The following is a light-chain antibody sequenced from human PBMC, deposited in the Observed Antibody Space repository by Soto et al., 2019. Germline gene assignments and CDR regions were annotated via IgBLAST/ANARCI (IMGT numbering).Light chain of an antibody. CDR3: QHYKAFSPWT. CDR2: DAS. V-gene: IGKV1-5*01. J-gene: IGKJ1*01. CDR1: QNISSW. Sequence: DIQMTQSPSALSDSVGDRVTITCRASQNISSWLAWYQQKPGKAPKSLIYDASSLESGVSSRLRGSGSGTEFTLTISNLQPDDSATYYCQHYKAFSPWTFGQGTKVDIK.